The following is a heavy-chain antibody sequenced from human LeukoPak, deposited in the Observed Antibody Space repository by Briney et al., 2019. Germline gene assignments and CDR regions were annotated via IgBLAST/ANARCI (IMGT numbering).Heavy chain of an antibody. CDR1: GFSFSTYS. V-gene: IGHV3-21*01. CDR2: ISSSSAHI. Sequence: GGSLRLSCAASGFSFSTYSMNWVRQAPGKGLEWVSSISSSSAHIFSADSVKGRFSISRDNAKNSLYLQMNSLRAEDTAVYYCASRYCSSTSCYSAYWGQGTLVTVSS. J-gene: IGHJ4*02. D-gene: IGHD2-2*01. CDR3: ASRYCSSTSCYSAY.